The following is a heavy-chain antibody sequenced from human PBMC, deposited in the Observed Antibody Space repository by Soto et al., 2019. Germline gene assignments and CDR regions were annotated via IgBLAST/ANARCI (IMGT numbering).Heavy chain of an antibody. Sequence: PSETLSLTCTVSGGSITTGDYSWNWIRQSPGKGLEWVGYIYQSGSTYYNPSLKSRATISVDRSRNSFSLKLSSVTAADTGVYYCARGRSTSVYYHFNPYGQATQVTFS. V-gene: IGHV4-30-2*06. D-gene: IGHD3-3*01. CDR3: ARGRSTSVYYHFNP. CDR1: GGSITTGDYS. CDR2: IYQSGST. J-gene: IGHJ5*02.